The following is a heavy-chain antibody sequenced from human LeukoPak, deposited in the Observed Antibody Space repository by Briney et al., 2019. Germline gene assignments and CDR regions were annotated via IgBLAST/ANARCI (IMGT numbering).Heavy chain of an antibody. CDR3: AKYYGDYSPWNWFDT. Sequence: SSETLSLTCAVYGGSFSGYYWSWIRQPPGKGLEWIGEINHSGSTNYNPSLKSRVTISVDTSKNQFSLKLSSVTAADTAVYYCAKYYGDYSPWNWFDTWGQGTLVTVSA. CDR2: INHSGST. V-gene: IGHV4-34*01. J-gene: IGHJ5*02. CDR1: GGSFSGYY. D-gene: IGHD4-17*01.